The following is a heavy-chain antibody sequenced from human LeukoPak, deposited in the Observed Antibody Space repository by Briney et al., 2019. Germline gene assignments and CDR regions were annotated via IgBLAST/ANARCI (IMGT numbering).Heavy chain of an antibody. CDR1: GGSFSGYY. J-gene: IGHJ5*02. CDR2: INHSGST. V-gene: IGHV4-34*01. CDR3: ARGGFRLLWFGEGYWFDP. D-gene: IGHD3-10*01. Sequence: SETLSLTCAVYGGSFSGYYWSWIRQPPGKGLEWIGEINHSGSTNYNPSLKSRVTISVDTSKNQFSLKLSSVTAADTAVYYCARGGFRLLWFGEGYWFDPWGQGTLVTVSS.